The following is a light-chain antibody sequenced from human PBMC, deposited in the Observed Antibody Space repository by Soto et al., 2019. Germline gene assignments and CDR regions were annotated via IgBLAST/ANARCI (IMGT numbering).Light chain of an antibody. J-gene: IGKJ1*01. Sequence: DIQVTQSPSSLSASVGDRVTITCQASQGITNYLNWYQQKPGKAPKLLIYDASSLESGVPSRFSGSGSGTEFTLTISSLQPDDFATYYCQQYNSYWGTFGQGTKVEIK. CDR3: QQYNSYWGT. CDR2: DAS. CDR1: QGITNY. V-gene: IGKV1-5*01.